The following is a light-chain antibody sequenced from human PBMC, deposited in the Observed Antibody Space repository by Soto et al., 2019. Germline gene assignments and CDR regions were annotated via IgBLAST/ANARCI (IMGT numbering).Light chain of an antibody. J-gene: IGLJ1*01. V-gene: IGLV2-14*01. CDR1: SKEIGGYNY. Sequence: SVMTHPAYMTASPGQSITISCTGTSKEIGGYNYVSWYQQHPGKSPKLIIYDVSNRPSGVSNRFSGSKSGNTASLTISGLQAEDEADYYCSSYTSSSALYVFGTGTKVTVL. CDR2: DVS. CDR3: SSYTSSSALYV.